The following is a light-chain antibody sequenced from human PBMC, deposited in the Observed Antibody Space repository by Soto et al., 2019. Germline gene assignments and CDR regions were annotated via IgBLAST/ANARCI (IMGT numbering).Light chain of an antibody. Sequence: VLPQAPGTLSLSPGARATLPGKASQNINNNYLAWYQRKPGQAPRLLIYGASSRATDIPDRFSGSGSGTDFTLTISRLEPEDFAVYYCQQHGISHITFGQGTRLEIK. CDR2: GAS. CDR3: QQHGISHIT. V-gene: IGKV3-20*01. J-gene: IGKJ5*01. CDR1: QNINNNY.